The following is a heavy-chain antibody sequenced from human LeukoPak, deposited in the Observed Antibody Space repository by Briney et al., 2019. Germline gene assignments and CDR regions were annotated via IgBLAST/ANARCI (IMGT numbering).Heavy chain of an antibody. D-gene: IGHD3-22*01. CDR1: GGSISSYY. J-gene: IGHJ4*02. V-gene: IGHV4-59*01. CDR3: ARENYDSSGYYIDY. Sequence: SETLSLTCTVSGGSISSYYWSWIRQPPGKGLEWIGYFYYSGSTNYNPSLKSRVTISVDTSKNQFSLKLRSVTAADTAVYYCARENYDSSGYYIDYWGQGALVTVSS. CDR2: FYYSGST.